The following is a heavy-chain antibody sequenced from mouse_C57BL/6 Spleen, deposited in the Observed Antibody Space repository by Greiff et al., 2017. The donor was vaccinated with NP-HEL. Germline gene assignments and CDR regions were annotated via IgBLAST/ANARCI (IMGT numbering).Heavy chain of an antibody. CDR3: ARRDGNYGCFDY. J-gene: IGHJ2*01. CDR2: IDPSDSET. D-gene: IGHD2-1*01. V-gene: IGHV1-52*01. Sequence: QVQLQQPGAELMRPGSSVKLSCKASGYTFTSYWMHWVKQRPIQGLEWIGNIDPSDSETHYNQKFKDKATLTVDKSSSTAYMQLSSLTSEDSAVYYCARRDGNYGCFDYWGQGTTLTVSS. CDR1: GYTFTSYW.